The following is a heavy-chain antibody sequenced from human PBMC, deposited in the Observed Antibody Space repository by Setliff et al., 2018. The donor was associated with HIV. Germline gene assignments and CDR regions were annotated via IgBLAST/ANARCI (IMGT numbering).Heavy chain of an antibody. CDR1: GFTFSSYG. CDR3: AKVGDRDYYDSSGFYYNL. CDR2: IRYDGSNK. Sequence: GGSLRLSCAASGFTFSSYGMHWVRQAPGKGLEWVAFIRYDGSNKYYADSVKGRFNISRDNSKNTLDLQMNSLRVEDSAMYYCAKVGDRDYYDSSGFYYNLWGQGTLVTV. J-gene: IGHJ5*02. D-gene: IGHD3-22*01. V-gene: IGHV3-30*02.